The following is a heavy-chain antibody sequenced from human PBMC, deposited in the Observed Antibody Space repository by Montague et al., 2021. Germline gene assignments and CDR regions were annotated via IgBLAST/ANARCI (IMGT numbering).Heavy chain of an antibody. J-gene: IGHJ5*02. CDR1: SGSIFHAH. CDR3: AKQDYFVSGTSYKGFDP. D-gene: IGHD3-10*01. V-gene: IGHV4-59*08. Sequence: SETLSLTCTVSSGSIFHAHWSWVRQPPGEGLEWLGSMFYGGATSNNNSLKSRVTMSIDTSTNQFSLKLSFVTAADTAVYYCAKQDYFVSGTSYKGFDPWGQGILVTVSS. CDR2: MFYGGAT.